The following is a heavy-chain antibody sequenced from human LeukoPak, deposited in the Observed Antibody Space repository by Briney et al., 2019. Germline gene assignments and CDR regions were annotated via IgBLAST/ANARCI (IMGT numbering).Heavy chain of an antibody. CDR3: ARQIPNYYGSGSYVKGYFDY. V-gene: IGHV4-59*08. CDR2: IYYSGST. CDR1: GGSISSYY. J-gene: IGHJ4*02. D-gene: IGHD3-10*01. Sequence: PSETLSLTCTVSGGSISSYYWSWIRQPPGKGLEWIGYIYYSGSTNYNPSLKSRVTISVDTSKNQFSLKLSSVTAADTAVYYCARQIPNYYGSGSYVKGYFDYWGQGTLVTVSS.